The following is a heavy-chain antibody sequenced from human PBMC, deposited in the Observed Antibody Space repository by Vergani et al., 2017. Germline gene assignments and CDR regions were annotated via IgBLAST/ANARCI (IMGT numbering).Heavy chain of an antibody. D-gene: IGHD2-8*01. CDR1: GGSISSYY. CDR3: ARLLYVTGWFDP. V-gene: IGHV4-4*09. CDR2: IYTSGST. Sequence: QVQLQESGPGLVKPSETLSLTCTVSGGSISSYYWSWIRQPPGKGLEWIGYIYTSGSTHYNPSLKSRVTISVDTSKNQFSLQLSSVTAADTAVYYCARLLYVTGWFDPWGQGTLVTVSS. J-gene: IGHJ5*02.